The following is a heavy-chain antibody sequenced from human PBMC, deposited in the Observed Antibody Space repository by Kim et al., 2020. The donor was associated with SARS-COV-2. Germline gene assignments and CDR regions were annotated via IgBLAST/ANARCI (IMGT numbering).Heavy chain of an antibody. CDR2: IYYSGST. CDR3: ARVQYSSSWGDY. J-gene: IGHJ4*02. V-gene: IGHV4-39*07. Sequence: SETLSLTCTVSGGSISSSSYYWGWIRQPPGKGLEWIGSIYYSGSTYYNPSLKSLVTISVDTSKNQFSLKLSSVTAADTAVYYCARVQYSSSWGDYWGQGTLVTVSS. CDR1: GGSISSSSYY. D-gene: IGHD6-13*01.